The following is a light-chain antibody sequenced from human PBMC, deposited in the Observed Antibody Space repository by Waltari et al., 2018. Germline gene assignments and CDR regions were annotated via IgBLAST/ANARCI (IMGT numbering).Light chain of an antibody. CDR2: DAS. J-gene: IGKJ4*01. CDR3: QQYNSYSFVS. CDR1: QSIKNW. Sequence: DIQMTQSPYTLSASVGDRVTITYPASQSIKNWLAWYQQKPGKAPKLLIYDASSLESGVPSRFSGRGSETEFTLTISSLQPDDFATYYCQQYNSYSFVSFGGGTKVEVK. V-gene: IGKV1-5*01.